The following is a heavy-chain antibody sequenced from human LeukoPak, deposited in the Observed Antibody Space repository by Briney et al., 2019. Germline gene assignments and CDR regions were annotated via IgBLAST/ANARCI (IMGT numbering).Heavy chain of an antibody. Sequence: ASVKVSCEVSGYTLTELSMHWVRQAPGKGLEWMGGFDPEDGETIYAQKFQGRVTMTEDTSTDTAYMELSSLRSEDTAVYYCARGWLAETTVVTPYNYWGQGTLVTVSS. CDR1: GYTLTELS. D-gene: IGHD4-23*01. CDR2: FDPEDGET. CDR3: ARGWLAETTVVTPYNY. V-gene: IGHV1-24*01. J-gene: IGHJ4*02.